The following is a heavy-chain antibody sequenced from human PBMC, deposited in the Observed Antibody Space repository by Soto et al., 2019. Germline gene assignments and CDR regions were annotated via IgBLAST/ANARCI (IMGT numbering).Heavy chain of an antibody. CDR2: ISYDGSNK. Sequence: GGSLRLSCAASGFTFSSYGMHWVRQAPGKGLEWVAVISYDGSNKYYADSVKGRFTISRDNSKNTLYLQMNSLRAEDTAVYYCAKDLEYSSGWYANYYYYYYMDVWGKGTTVTVSS. CDR3: AKDLEYSSGWYANYYYYYYMDV. D-gene: IGHD6-19*01. V-gene: IGHV3-30*18. J-gene: IGHJ6*03. CDR1: GFTFSSYG.